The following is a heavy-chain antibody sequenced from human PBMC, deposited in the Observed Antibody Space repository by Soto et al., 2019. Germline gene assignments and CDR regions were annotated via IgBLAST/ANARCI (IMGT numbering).Heavy chain of an antibody. CDR3: ARDSPHYDYGGNSNTQDRYYYYYGMDV. V-gene: IGHV6-1*01. D-gene: IGHD4-17*01. Sequence: SQTLSLTCAISGDSVSSNSAAWNWIRQSPSRGLEWLGRTYYRSKWYNDYAVSVKSRITINPDTSKNQLSLQLNSVTPEDTAVYYCARDSPHYDYGGNSNTQDRYYYYYGMDVWSQGTTVTVSS. J-gene: IGHJ6*02. CDR1: GDSVSSNSAA. CDR2: TYYRSKWYN.